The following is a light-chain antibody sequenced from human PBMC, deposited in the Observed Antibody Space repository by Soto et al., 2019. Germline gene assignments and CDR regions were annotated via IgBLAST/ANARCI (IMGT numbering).Light chain of an antibody. Sequence: QSALTHPRSVSGSPGQPVTISCTGTSSDVGGYNYVSWYQQHPGKAPKLMIYDVSKRPSGVPDRFSGYKSGNTASLTISGLQAEDEADYYCCSYAGSYVFGTGTKLTVL. J-gene: IGLJ1*01. CDR3: CSYAGSYV. CDR1: SSDVGGYNY. CDR2: DVS. V-gene: IGLV2-11*01.